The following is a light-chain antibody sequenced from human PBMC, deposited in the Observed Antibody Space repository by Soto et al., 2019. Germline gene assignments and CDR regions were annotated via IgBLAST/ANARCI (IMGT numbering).Light chain of an antibody. CDR1: SSNFGSNY. J-gene: IGLJ1*01. V-gene: IGLV1-47*01. Sequence: QSVLTQPPSAPGTPGQRVTISCSGSSSNFGSNYVYWYQQLPGTAPKLLMYRNNKRPSGVPDRFSGSKSGTSASLAISGLRSEDEADYYCAAWDDRVSGSYVFGTGTKVTVL. CDR3: AAWDDRVSGSYV. CDR2: RNN.